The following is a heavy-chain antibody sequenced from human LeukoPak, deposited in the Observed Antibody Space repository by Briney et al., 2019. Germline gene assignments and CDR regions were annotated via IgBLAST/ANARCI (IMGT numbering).Heavy chain of an antibody. J-gene: IGHJ5*02. Sequence: GGSLRLSCAASGFTFSSYSMNWVRQAPGKGLEWVSSISSSSSYIYYADSVKGRFTISRDNAKNSLYLQMNSLRAEDTAVYYCAREWLGGRDWFDPWGQGTLVTVSS. V-gene: IGHV3-21*01. CDR3: AREWLGGRDWFDP. CDR2: ISSSSSYI. D-gene: IGHD6-19*01. CDR1: GFTFSSYS.